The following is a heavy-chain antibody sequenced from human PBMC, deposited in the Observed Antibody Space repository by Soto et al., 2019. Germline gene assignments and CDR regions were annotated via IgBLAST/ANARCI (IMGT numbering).Heavy chain of an antibody. V-gene: IGHV1-18*01. Sequence: GSSVKVSCKASGYTFTIYGIGWVRQAPGQGLEWMGWISAYNGNTNYAQKLQGRVTMTTDTSTSTAYMELRSLRSDDTAVYYCAINPPNYDYTWGSYQNKHFDYWGQGTLVT. CDR2: ISAYNGNT. D-gene: IGHD3-16*02. CDR3: AINPPNYDYTWGSYQNKHFDY. J-gene: IGHJ4*02. CDR1: GYTFTIYG.